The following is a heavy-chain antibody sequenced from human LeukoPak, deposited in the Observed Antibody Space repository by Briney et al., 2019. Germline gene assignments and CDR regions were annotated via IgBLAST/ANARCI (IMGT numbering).Heavy chain of an antibody. Sequence: ASVKVSCKASGGTFSSYAISWVRQAAGQGLEWMGGIIPIFGTANYAQKFQGRVTITADESTSTAYMELSSLRSEDTAVYYCARAVEPGYCSSTSCFKYYYYYYMDVWGKGTTVTVSS. CDR1: GGTFSSYA. D-gene: IGHD2-2*03. V-gene: IGHV1-69*13. CDR2: IIPIFGTA. J-gene: IGHJ6*03. CDR3: ARAVEPGYCSSTSCFKYYYYYYMDV.